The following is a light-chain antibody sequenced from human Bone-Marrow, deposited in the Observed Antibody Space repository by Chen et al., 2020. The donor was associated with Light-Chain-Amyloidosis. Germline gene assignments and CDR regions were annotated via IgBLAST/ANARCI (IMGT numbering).Light chain of an antibody. CDR3: SSYTITNTLV. Sequence: QSALTQPASVSGSPGQSITISCTGTSSDVGGDNHVSWYQQHPDKAPKLMIYEVTNRPSWVPDRFSGSKSAITASLTISGLQTEDEADYFCSSYTITNTLVFGSGTRVTGL. V-gene: IGLV2-14*01. CDR1: SSDVGGDNH. J-gene: IGLJ1*01. CDR2: EVT.